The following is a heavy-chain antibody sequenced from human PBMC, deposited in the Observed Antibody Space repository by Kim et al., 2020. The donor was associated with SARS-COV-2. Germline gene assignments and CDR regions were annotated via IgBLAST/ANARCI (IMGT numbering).Heavy chain of an antibody. J-gene: IGHJ5*02. CDR1: GYTFTGYY. V-gene: IGHV1-2*02. CDR2: INPNSGGT. Sequence: ASVKVSCKASGYTFTGYYMHWVRQAPGQGLEWMGWINPNSGGTNYAQKFQGRVTMTRDTSISTAYMELSRLRSDDTAVYYCARAIAVAGTVYNWFDPWGQGTLVTVSS. D-gene: IGHD6-19*01. CDR3: ARAIAVAGTVYNWFDP.